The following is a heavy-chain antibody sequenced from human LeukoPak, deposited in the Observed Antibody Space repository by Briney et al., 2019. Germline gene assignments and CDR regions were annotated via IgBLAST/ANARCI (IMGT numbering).Heavy chain of an antibody. D-gene: IGHD5-12*01. CDR3: ARDRHSGYDDYYYGMDV. V-gene: IGHV3-30-3*01. CDR2: ISYDGSNK. CDR1: GFTFSSYA. J-gene: IGHJ6*02. Sequence: PGGSLRLSCAASGFTFSSYAMHWVRQAPGKGLEWVAVISYDGSNKYYADSVKGRFTISRDNSKNTLYLQMNSLRAEDTAVYCCARDRHSGYDDYYYGMDVWGQGTTVTVSS.